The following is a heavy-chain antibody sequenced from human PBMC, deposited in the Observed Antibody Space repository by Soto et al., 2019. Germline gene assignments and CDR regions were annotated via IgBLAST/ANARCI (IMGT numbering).Heavy chain of an antibody. CDR3: ARGGYQLLSPFDY. V-gene: IGHV3-74*01. CDR2: INSDGSST. J-gene: IGHJ4*02. Sequence: EVQLVESGGGLVQPGGSLRLSCAASGFTFSSYWMHWVRQPPGKGLVWVSRINSDGSSTSNADSVKGRFTISRDNAKNTLYLQMNSLRAEDTAVYYCARGGYQLLSPFDYWGQGTLVTVSS. CDR1: GFTFSSYW. D-gene: IGHD2-2*01.